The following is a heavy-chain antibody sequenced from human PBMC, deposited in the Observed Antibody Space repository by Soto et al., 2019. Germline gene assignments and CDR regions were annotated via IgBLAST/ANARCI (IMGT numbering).Heavy chain of an antibody. J-gene: IGHJ6*02. D-gene: IGHD3-3*01. CDR2: TYYRSKWYN. CDR3: AKSRVGIFGVVYYYYGMDV. CDR1: GDSVSSNSAA. V-gene: IGHV6-1*01. Sequence: SQTLSLTCAISGDSVSSNSAAWNWIRQSPSRGLEWLGRTYYRSKWYNDYAVSVKSRITINPDTSKNQFTLQLNSVTPEDTAVYYCAKSRVGIFGVVYYYYGMDVWGQGTKVTVS.